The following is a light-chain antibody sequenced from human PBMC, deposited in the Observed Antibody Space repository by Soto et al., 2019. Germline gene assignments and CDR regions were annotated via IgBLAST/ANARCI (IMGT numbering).Light chain of an antibody. CDR1: SSDIGAYIY. CDR3: SSYAGSNNFV. J-gene: IGLJ1*01. Sequence: QSVLTQPPSASGSPGQSVTISCTGTSSDIGAYIYVSWYQQHPGKAPKLMISEVSRRPSGVPERLSGSKSGNTASLTVSGLQADDEAHYYCSSYAGSNNFVFGTGTKLTVL. V-gene: IGLV2-8*01. CDR2: EVS.